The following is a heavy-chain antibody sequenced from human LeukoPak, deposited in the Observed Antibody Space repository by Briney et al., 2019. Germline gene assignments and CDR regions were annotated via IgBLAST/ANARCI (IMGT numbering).Heavy chain of an antibody. CDR3: AKSDWFDP. V-gene: IGHV3-74*01. J-gene: IGHJ5*01. Sequence: GGSLRLSCAPSGFTFRNYWMSWLRQAPGKGLEWVSRIKNDGSSPSYADSVKGRFTISRDNARSTLYLQMNSLRVDDTAVYYCAKSDWFDPWGRGILVTVSS. CDR2: IKNDGSSP. CDR1: GFTFRNYW.